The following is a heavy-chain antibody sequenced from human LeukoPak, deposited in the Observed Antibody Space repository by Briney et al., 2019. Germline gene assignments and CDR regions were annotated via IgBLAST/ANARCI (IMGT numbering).Heavy chain of an antibody. CDR2: IIPIFGTA. Sequence: SVKVSCKAPGGTFSSYAISWVRQAPGQGLEWMGGIIPIFGTANYAQKFQGRVTITADESTSTAYMELSSLRSEDTAVYYCARAAMTTVVTTDYWGQGTLVTVSS. CDR3: ARAAMTTVVTTDY. V-gene: IGHV1-69*01. CDR1: GGTFSSYA. J-gene: IGHJ4*02. D-gene: IGHD4-23*01.